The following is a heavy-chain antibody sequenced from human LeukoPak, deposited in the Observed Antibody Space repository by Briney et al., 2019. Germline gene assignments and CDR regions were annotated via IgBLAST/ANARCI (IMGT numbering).Heavy chain of an antibody. D-gene: IGHD3-10*01. CDR1: GGSFSEYS. V-gene: IGHV4-34*01. CDR2: LNHNGRT. J-gene: IGHJ3*02. CDR3: AKSNGYGLVDI. Sequence: KPSETLSLTCGVSGGSFSEYSWSWIRQAPGKGLEWIGELNHNGRTGYSPSLTSRVTISLDTSRNQFSLKLNSVTAADTAVYYCAKSNGYGLVDIWGQGTMVTVSS.